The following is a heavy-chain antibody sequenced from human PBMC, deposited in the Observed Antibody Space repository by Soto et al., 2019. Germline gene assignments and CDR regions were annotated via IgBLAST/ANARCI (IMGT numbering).Heavy chain of an antibody. CDR1: GFTFSSYG. V-gene: IGHV3-33*01. CDR3: ARVRSYYDFWSGYLSSFLDY. CDR2: IWYDGSNK. Sequence: GGSLRLSCAASGFTFSSYGMHWVRQAPGKGLEWVAVIWYDGSNKYYADSVKGRFTISRDNSKNTLYLQMNSLRAEDTAVYYCARVRSYYDFWSGYLSSFLDYWGQGTLVTVSS. J-gene: IGHJ4*02. D-gene: IGHD3-3*01.